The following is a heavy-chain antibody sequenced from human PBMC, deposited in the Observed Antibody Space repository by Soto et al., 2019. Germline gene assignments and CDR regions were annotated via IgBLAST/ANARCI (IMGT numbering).Heavy chain of an antibody. V-gene: IGHV4-39*01. CDR3: ARHVGYSSGWYWFDP. Sequence: SETLSLTCTVSGGSISSSRCHWGWIRQPPGKGLEWIASIKYSGTTFYNPSLKSRVTLSVDTSKNQFALKLSSVTAADTAVYYCARHVGYSSGWYWFDPWGQGTLVTVSS. D-gene: IGHD6-19*01. CDR2: IKYSGTT. J-gene: IGHJ5*02. CDR1: GGSISSSRCH.